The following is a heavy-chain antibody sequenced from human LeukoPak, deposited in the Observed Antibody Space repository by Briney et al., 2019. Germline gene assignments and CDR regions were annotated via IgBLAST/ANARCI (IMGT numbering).Heavy chain of an antibody. CDR3: ARDRTADGMFDY. D-gene: IGHD6-13*01. Sequence: ASVKVSCKASGYIFTSCTMHWVRQAPGQRLECMGRINAGNGNTKYSQNFQGRVTITRDTSASTAYMELSSLRSEDTAVYYCARDRTADGMFDYWGQGTLVTVSS. J-gene: IGHJ4*02. CDR1: GYIFTSCT. V-gene: IGHV1-3*01. CDR2: INAGNGNT.